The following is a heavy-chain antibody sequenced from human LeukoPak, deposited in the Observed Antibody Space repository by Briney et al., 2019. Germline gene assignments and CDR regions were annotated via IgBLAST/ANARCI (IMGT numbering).Heavy chain of an antibody. CDR2: VAPYTGNT. CDR3: AGGSDTGYSSSWYAY. CDR1: GYTFTSYG. D-gene: IGHD6-13*01. Sequence: ASVKVSCKASGYTFTSYGISWVRQAPGQGLEWMGCVAPYTGNTNYAQKFQGRVTITTDESTSTAYMELSSLRSEDTAVYYCAGGSDTGYSSSWYAYWGQGTLVTVSS. V-gene: IGHV1-18*01. J-gene: IGHJ4*02.